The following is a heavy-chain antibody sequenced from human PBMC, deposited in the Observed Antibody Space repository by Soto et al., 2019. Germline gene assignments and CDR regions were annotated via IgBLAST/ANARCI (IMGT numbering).Heavy chain of an antibody. CDR1: GFTFSSYA. D-gene: IGHD6-19*01. CDR3: AKERSSGWSFDY. J-gene: IGHJ4*02. CDR2: ISGSGGST. Sequence: EVQLLESGGGLVQPGGSLRLSCAASGFTFSSYAMSCVRQAPGKGLEWVSAISGSGGSTYYADSVKGRFTISRDNYKNTLYLQMNSLRAEDTAVYYCAKERSSGWSFDYWGQGTLVTVSS. V-gene: IGHV3-23*01.